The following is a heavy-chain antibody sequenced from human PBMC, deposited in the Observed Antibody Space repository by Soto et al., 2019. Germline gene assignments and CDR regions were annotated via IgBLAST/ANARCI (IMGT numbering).Heavy chain of an antibody. V-gene: IGHV3-23*01. CDR1: GFTFSSYA. CDR2: ISGSGSST. J-gene: IGHJ3*02. D-gene: IGHD6-13*01. CDR3: AKTGSSCYADAFDI. Sequence: EVQLLESGGGLVQPGGSLRLSCAASGFTFSSYAMSWVRQAPGKGLEWVSGISGSGSSTYYGDSVKGRFTISRDNSKNTLYLQMNSLRAEDTAIYYCAKTGSSCYADAFDIWGQGTMVTVSS.